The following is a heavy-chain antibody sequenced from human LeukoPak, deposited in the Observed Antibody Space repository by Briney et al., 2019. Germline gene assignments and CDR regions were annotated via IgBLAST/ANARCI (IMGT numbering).Heavy chain of an antibody. CDR1: GGPFSGYY. V-gene: IGHV4-34*01. J-gene: IGHJ5*02. D-gene: IGHD2-2*02. CDR2: INHSGST. CDR3: ARGRVVVVPAAIFSGWFDP. Sequence: SETLSLTCAVYGGPFSGYYWSWIRQPPGKGLEWIGEINHSGSTNYNPSLKSRVTISVDTSKNQFSLKLSSVTAADTAVYYCARGRVVVVPAAIFSGWFDPWGQGTLVTVSS.